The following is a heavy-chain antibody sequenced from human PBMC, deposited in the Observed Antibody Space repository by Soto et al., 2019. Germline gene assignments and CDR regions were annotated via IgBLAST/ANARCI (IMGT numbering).Heavy chain of an antibody. J-gene: IGHJ5*02. CDR2: IYYSGSS. D-gene: IGHD3-3*01. V-gene: IGHV4-31*03. CDR1: GGSISSGGYY. CDR3: ARSVANYGVTHWFDP. Sequence: SETLSLTCTASGGSISSGGYYWSWIRQHPGKGLEWIGYIYYSGSSYYNQSLKSRVTISVDTSKNQFSLKLSSVTAADTAVYYCARSVANYGVTHWFDPWGQVTLVTVSA.